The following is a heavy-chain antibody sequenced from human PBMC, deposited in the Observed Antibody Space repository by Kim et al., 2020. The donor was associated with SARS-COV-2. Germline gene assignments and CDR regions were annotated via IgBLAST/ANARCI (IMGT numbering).Heavy chain of an antibody. Sequence: ASVKVSCKTSGHTFSGDTVHWVRQAPGQRLEWMAWINAANGNTKFSQTFQGRVTLTTDTSANMAYMELSSLKSEDTAVYFCARDKFGGPRWTSYSFDYWGQGTLVTVSS. CDR2: INAANGNT. CDR1: GHTFSGDT. J-gene: IGHJ4*02. V-gene: IGHV1-3*01. CDR3: ARDKFGGPRWTSYSFDY. D-gene: IGHD3-3*01.